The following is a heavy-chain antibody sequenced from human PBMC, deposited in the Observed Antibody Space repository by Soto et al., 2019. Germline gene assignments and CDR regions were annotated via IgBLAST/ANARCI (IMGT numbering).Heavy chain of an antibody. J-gene: IGHJ4*02. V-gene: IGHV3-30*18. Sequence: QVQLVESGGGVVQPGRSLRLSCAASGFTFSSYGMHWVRQAPGKGLEWVAVISYDGSNKYYADSVKGRFTISRDNSKNTLYLQMNSLRAEDTAVYYCAKAHYDILTPLDYWGQGTLFTVSS. CDR3: AKAHYDILTPLDY. CDR2: ISYDGSNK. CDR1: GFTFSSYG. D-gene: IGHD3-9*01.